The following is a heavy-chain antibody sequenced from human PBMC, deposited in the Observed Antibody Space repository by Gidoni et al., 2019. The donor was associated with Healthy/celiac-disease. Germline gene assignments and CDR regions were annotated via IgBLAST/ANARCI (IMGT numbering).Heavy chain of an antibody. CDR2: ISSSSSYI. Sequence: EVQLVESGGGLVKPGGSLRLSCAASGFTCSSYSMNWVRQAPGKGLEWVSSISSSSSYIYYADSVKGRFTISRDNAKNSLYLQMNSLRAEDTAVYYCARARDGYRTDAFDIWGQGTMVTVSS. V-gene: IGHV3-21*01. CDR3: ARARDGYRTDAFDI. CDR1: GFTCSSYS. D-gene: IGHD5-12*01. J-gene: IGHJ3*02.